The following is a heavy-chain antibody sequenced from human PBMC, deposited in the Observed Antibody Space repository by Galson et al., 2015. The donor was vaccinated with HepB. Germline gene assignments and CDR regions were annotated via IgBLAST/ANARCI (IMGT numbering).Heavy chain of an antibody. J-gene: IGHJ4*01. CDR1: GVSMSTRSYY. CDR3: ARETVYLSWAFDS. CDR2: VSYSGST. Sequence: ETLSLTCSVSGVSMSTRSYYWGWIRQSPGKGLEWIGSVSYSGSTSYNPSLKGRVTISADTSKNQFSLELRSVTAADTTVYFCARETVYLSWAFDSWGQGTLVTVSS. D-gene: IGHD2/OR15-2a*01. V-gene: IGHV4-39*02.